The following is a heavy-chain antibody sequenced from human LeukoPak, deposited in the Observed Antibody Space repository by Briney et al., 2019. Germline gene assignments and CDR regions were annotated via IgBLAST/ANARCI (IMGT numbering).Heavy chain of an antibody. J-gene: IGHJ4*02. V-gene: IGHV4-61*02. D-gene: IGHD3-22*01. Sequence: SETLSLTCTVSGGSISSGSFYWSWIRQTAGKGLEWIGRIYPSGDSQYSPSFRSRATISLDTRNQFSLKLSSVTAADTAVYFCARGYDRNGYQSRGFDYWGQGAQVNVSS. CDR3: ARGYDRNGYQSRGFDY. CDR1: GGSISSGSFY. CDR2: IYPSGDS.